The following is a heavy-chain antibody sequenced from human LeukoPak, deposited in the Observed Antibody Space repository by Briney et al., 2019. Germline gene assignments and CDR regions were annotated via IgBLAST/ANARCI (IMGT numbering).Heavy chain of an antibody. CDR1: GFTFSGCA. CDR3: ATGGGLATEIDY. CDR2: VSYDGIIK. D-gene: IGHD3-16*01. J-gene: IGHJ4*02. Sequence: GGSLRLSCATSGFTFSGCAMHWVRQAPGKGLEWVAVVSYDGIIKYYADSLKGRFTISRDNSKNTLYLQMNSLRTENTAMYYCATGGGLATEIDYWGQGTLVTVSS. V-gene: IGHV3-30*04.